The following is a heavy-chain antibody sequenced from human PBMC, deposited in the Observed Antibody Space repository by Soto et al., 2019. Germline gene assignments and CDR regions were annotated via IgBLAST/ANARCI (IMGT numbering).Heavy chain of an antibody. V-gene: IGHV3-7*04. J-gene: IGHJ4*02. CDR2: IKQDGSQK. CDR3: ARDNGYLY. CDR1: GFTFTTYW. Sequence: EVQLVESGGGLVQPGGSLRLSCAASGFTFTTYWMSWVRQAPGKGLEWVGNIKQDGSQKNYVDSVKGRFTIPRDNAKNTVYLQMNSLRAEDTAVYYCARDNGYLYWGQGTLVTVSS. D-gene: IGHD6-25*01.